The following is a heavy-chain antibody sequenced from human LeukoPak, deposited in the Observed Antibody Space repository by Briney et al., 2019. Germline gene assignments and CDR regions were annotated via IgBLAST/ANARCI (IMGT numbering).Heavy chain of an antibody. Sequence: ASVKVSCKVSGYTLTELSMHWVRQAPGKGLEWMGGFDPEDGETIYAQKFQGRVTMTEDTSTDTAYMELSSLRSEDTAVYYCATDRTHYYDSSGYYYFDYWGQGTLVTVSS. V-gene: IGHV1-24*01. D-gene: IGHD3-22*01. CDR2: FDPEDGET. J-gene: IGHJ4*02. CDR1: GYTLTELS. CDR3: ATDRTHYYDSSGYYYFDY.